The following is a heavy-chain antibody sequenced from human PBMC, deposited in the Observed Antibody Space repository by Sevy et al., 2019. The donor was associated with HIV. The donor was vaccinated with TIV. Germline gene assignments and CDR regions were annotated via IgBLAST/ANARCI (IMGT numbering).Heavy chain of an antibody. CDR1: GGSFSSYY. CDR3: AKGDFWSGYSLGWFDP. V-gene: IGHV4-59*01. D-gene: IGHD3-3*01. CDR2: IYYNGST. J-gene: IGHJ5*02. Sequence: SETLSLTCTVSGGSFSSYYWSWIRQPPGKGLEWIGYIYYNGSTNSKPALKSRVTISAHTSKNQFSLKLNSVTAADTAVYYCAKGDFWSGYSLGWFDPWGQGTLVTVSS.